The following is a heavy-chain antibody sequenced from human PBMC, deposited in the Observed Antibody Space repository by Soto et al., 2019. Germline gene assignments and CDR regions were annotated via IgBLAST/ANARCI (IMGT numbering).Heavy chain of an antibody. CDR3: ASARTYYYDTSSFDY. J-gene: IGHJ4*02. CDR2: IIPIFGTA. V-gene: IGHV1-69*01. D-gene: IGHD3-22*01. CDR1: GGTFSSYA. Sequence: QVQLVQSGAEVKKPGSSVKVSCKASGGTFSSYAISWVRQAPGQGLEWMGGIIPIFGTANYAQKFQGRVTITADESTSTAYMELSSLRSEDTAVYYSASARTYYYDTSSFDYWGQGTLVTVSS.